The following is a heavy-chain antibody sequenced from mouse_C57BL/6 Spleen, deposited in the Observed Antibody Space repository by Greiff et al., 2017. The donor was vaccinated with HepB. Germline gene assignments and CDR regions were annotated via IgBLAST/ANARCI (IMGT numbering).Heavy chain of an antibody. V-gene: IGHV1-50*01. CDR1: GYTFTSYW. CDR3: ARKGITTVVPYWYFDV. CDR2: IDPSDSYT. J-gene: IGHJ1*03. Sequence: QVQLQQPGAELMKPGASVKLSCKASGYTFTSYWMQWVKQRPGQGLEWIGEIDPSDSYTNYNQKFKGKATLTVDTSSSTAYMQLSSLTSEDSAVYYCARKGITTVVPYWYFDVWGTGTTVTVSS. D-gene: IGHD1-1*01.